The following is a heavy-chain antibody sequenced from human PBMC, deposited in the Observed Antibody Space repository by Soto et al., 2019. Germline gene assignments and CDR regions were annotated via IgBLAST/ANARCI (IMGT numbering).Heavy chain of an antibody. V-gene: IGHV5-51*01. Sequence: PGESLKISCQASGYSFSFYWIGWVRQMPGKGLEWMAIMYPDDSDIRYSPSFEAHVTISADKSTSTAFLQWSSLKAPDTAMYYCATAYVYDFENSNYYRDAFDIWGQGTLVTVSS. D-gene: IGHD3-22*01. J-gene: IGHJ3*02. CDR2: MYPDDSDI. CDR3: ATAYVYDFENSNYYRDAFDI. CDR1: GYSFSFYW.